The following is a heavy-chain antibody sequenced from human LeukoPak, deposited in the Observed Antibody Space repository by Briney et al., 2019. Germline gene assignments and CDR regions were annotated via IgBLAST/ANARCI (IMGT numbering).Heavy chain of an antibody. CDR1: GFSVSTDH. J-gene: IGHJ4*02. CDR3: ARVWELSYDY. D-gene: IGHD3-16*02. Sequence: GGSLRLSCAASGFSVSTDHMSWVRQAPGKGLEWVSVIYNDGSTYYADTVKGRFTISRDNSKNTVDLLVNSLRAEDAAVYYCARVWELSYDYWGQGTLVTVSS. V-gene: IGHV3-53*01. CDR2: IYNDGST.